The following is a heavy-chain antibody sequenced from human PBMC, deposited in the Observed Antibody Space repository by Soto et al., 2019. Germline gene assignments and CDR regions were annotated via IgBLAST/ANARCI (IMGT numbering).Heavy chain of an antibody. D-gene: IGHD2-15*01. CDR2: IIPIFGTA. V-gene: IGHV1-69*13. CDR1: GGTFSSYA. J-gene: IGHJ3*01. Sequence: SVKVSCKASGGTFSSYAISWVRQAPGQGLEWMGGIIPIFGTANYAQKFQGRVTITADESTSTAYMELSSLRSEDTAVYYCARAGGLDIVVVVAAIPADAFDFWGQGTMVTVSS. CDR3: ARAGGLDIVVVVAAIPADAFDF.